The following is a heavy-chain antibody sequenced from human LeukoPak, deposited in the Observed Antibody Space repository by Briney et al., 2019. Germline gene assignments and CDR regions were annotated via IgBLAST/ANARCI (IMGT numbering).Heavy chain of an antibody. V-gene: IGHV3-NL1*01. D-gene: IGHD3-10*02. J-gene: IGHJ6*04. CDR2: IYSGGDT. Sequence: GGSLRLSCAASGFTFSSYGMHWVRQAPGKGLEWVSFIYSGGDTYYADSVKGRFTISRDNAKNSLYLQMNSLRAEDTAVYYCAELGITMIGGVWGKGTTVTISS. CDR1: GFTFSSYG. CDR3: AELGITMIGGV.